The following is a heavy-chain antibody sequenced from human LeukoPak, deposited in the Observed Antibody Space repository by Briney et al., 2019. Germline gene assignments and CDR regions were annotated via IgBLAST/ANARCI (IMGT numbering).Heavy chain of an antibody. Sequence: GGSLRLSCAASGFTFDDYAMHWVRQVPGKGLEWLSVISSYGGGISYAASVKGRFTISRDNSKNSQYLQMNSLTTEDTAFYYCVRGGSYFDYWGQGTLVTVSS. D-gene: IGHD1-26*01. CDR1: GFTFDDYA. V-gene: IGHV3-43D*03. CDR3: VRGGSYFDY. CDR2: ISSYGGGI. J-gene: IGHJ4*02.